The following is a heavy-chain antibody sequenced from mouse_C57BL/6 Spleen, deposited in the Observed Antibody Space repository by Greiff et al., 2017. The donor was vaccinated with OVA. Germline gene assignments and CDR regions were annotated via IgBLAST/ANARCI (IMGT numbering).Heavy chain of an antibody. J-gene: IGHJ4*01. CDR1: GFTFSDYY. Sequence: DVKLVESEGGLVQPGSSMKLSCTASGFTFSDYYMAWVRQVPEKGLEWVANINYDGSSTYYLDSLKNRFIISRDNAKNILYLQMSSLKSEDTATYYCARDAVVATGAMDYWGQGTSVTVSS. CDR2: INYDGSST. D-gene: IGHD1-1*01. V-gene: IGHV5-16*01. CDR3: ARDAVVATGAMDY.